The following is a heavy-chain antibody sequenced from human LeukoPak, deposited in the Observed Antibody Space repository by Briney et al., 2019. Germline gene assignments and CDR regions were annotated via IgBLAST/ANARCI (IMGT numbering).Heavy chain of an antibody. D-gene: IGHD3-10*01. CDR3: ARVTPGFYYGSGSYGGTDY. Sequence: GGSLRLSCAASGFTFSSYSMNWVRQAPGKGLEWVSSISSSSSYIYYADSVKGRFTISRDNAKNSLYLQMNSLRAEDTAVYYCARVTPGFYYGSGSYGGTDYWGQGTLVTVSS. CDR2: ISSSSSYI. CDR1: GFTFSSYS. J-gene: IGHJ4*02. V-gene: IGHV3-21*01.